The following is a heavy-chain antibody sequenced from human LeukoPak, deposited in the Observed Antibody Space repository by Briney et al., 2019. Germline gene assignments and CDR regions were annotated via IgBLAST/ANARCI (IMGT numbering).Heavy chain of an antibody. Sequence: PGGSLRLSCAASGFTFSSYAMHWVRQAPGKGLEWVAVISYDGSNKYYADSVKGRFTISRDNSKNTLYLQMNSLRAEDTAVYYCARGQLGIEYYFDYWGQGTLVTVSS. J-gene: IGHJ4*02. CDR1: GFTFSSYA. D-gene: IGHD7-27*01. V-gene: IGHV3-30-3*01. CDR3: ARGQLGIEYYFDY. CDR2: ISYDGSNK.